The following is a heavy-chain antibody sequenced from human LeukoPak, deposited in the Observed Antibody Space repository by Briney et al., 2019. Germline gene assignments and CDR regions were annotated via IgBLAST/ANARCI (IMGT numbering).Heavy chain of an antibody. CDR2: IYPGDSDT. CDR1: GYSFTSYW. CDR3: ARHGERGYSGYDSFPPSPSCGMDV. Sequence: GESLKISCKGSGYSFTSYWIGWVRQMPGKGLEWMGIIYPGDSDTRYSPSFQGQVTISADKSISTAYLQWSSLKASDTAMYYCARHGERGYSGYDSFPPSPSCGMDVWGQGTTVTVSS. D-gene: IGHD5-12*01. V-gene: IGHV5-51*01. J-gene: IGHJ6*02.